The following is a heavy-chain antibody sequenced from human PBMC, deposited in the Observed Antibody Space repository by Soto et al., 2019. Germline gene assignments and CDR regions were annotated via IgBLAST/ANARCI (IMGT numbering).Heavy chain of an antibody. CDR3: TRSIGSGGVIGGFDY. D-gene: IGHD3-16*02. V-gene: IGHV1-69*01. Sequence: QVQLVKSETEVKKPGSAVKVSCKASGGTFNTYAMNWVRQAPGQGLEWMGGIIPMFDTPRYAQKFQGRVTITVDESTTTAYMELSSLRSDDTAVYYCTRSIGSGGVIGGFDYWGQGTLVTVSS. CDR1: GGTFNTYA. J-gene: IGHJ4*02. CDR2: IIPMFDTP.